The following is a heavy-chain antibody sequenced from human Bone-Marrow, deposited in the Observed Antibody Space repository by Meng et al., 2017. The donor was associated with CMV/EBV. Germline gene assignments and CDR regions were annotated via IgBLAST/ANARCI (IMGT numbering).Heavy chain of an antibody. D-gene: IGHD3-3*01. Sequence: ASVKVSCKASGYTFTSYYMHWVRQAPGQGLEWMGIINPSGGSTSYAQKFQGRVTMTRDTSTSTVYMELSSLRSEDTAVYYCARDLLEWLTTYYYYYGMDGWGQGTTVTVSS. CDR2: INPSGGST. CDR3: ARDLLEWLTTYYYYYGMDG. CDR1: GYTFTSYY. J-gene: IGHJ6*02. V-gene: IGHV1-46*01.